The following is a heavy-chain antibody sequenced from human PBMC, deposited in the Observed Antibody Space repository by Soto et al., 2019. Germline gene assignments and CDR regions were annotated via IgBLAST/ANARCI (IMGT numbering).Heavy chain of an antibody. V-gene: IGHV1-18*01. CDR2: ISAYNGNT. D-gene: IGHD3-10*01. CDR3: ARGPYYYGSGSSRLYYFDY. CDR1: GYTFTSYG. Sequence: ASVKVSCKASGYTFTSYGISWVRQAPGQGLEWMGWISAYNGNTNYAQKLQGRVTMTTDTFTSTAYMELRSLRSDDTAVYYCARGPYYYGSGSSRLYYFDYWGQGTLVTVSS. J-gene: IGHJ4*02.